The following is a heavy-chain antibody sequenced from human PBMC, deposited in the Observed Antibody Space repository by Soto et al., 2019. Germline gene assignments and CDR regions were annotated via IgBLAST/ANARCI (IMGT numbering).Heavy chain of an antibody. CDR1: GFTFSSYA. CDR2: ISYDGSNK. V-gene: IGHV3-30-3*01. Sequence: VGSLRLSCAASGFTFSSYAMHWVRQAPGKGLEWVAVISYDGSNKYYADSVKGRFTISRDNSKNTLYLQMNSLRAEDTAVYYCERDPITYSSSWLNDYWGQGTLVTVSS. D-gene: IGHD6-13*01. CDR3: ERDPITYSSSWLNDY. J-gene: IGHJ4*02.